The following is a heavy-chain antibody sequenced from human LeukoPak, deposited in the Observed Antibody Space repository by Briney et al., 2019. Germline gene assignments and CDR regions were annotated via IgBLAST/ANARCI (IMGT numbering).Heavy chain of an antibody. CDR3: AREGAYCSSTSCYESRHDYGDYVAQSGAFDI. CDR1: GFTFSDYY. J-gene: IGHJ3*02. V-gene: IGHV3-11*01. Sequence: GGSLRLSCAASGFTFSDYYMSWIRQAPGKGLEWVSYISSSGSTIYYADSVKGRFTISRDNAKNSLYLQMNSLRAEDTAVYYCAREGAYCSSTSCYESRHDYGDYVAQSGAFDIWGQGTMVTVSS. CDR2: ISSSGSTI. D-gene: IGHD2-2*01.